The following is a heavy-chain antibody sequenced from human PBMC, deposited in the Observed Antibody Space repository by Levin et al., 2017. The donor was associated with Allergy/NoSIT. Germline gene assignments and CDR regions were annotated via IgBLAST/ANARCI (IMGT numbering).Heavy chain of an antibody. J-gene: IGHJ4*02. CDR3: AREARDVYSGYVPFDY. D-gene: IGHD5-12*01. Sequence: WGSLRLSCAASGFTFRNYGMHWVRQAPGKGLEWVAVIWYDGNDKYYADSVKGRFIISRDNSKTTLYLQMNSLRAEDTAMYYCAREARDVYSGYVPFDYWGQGTLVTVSS. V-gene: IGHV3-33*01. CDR1: GFTFRNYG. CDR2: IWYDGNDK.